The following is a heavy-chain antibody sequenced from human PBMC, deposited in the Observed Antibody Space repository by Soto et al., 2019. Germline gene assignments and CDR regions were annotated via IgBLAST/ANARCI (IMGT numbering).Heavy chain of an antibody. D-gene: IGHD6-13*01. V-gene: IGHV3-23*01. CDR2: ISGSGVNT. J-gene: IGHJ5*02. CDR1: GFTFSSYG. CDR3: AKAAWSNSWLVSWFDP. Sequence: EVQLLESGGGLVQPGGSLSLSCAASGFTFSSYGMTWVRQAPGKGLEWISGISGSGVNTYYAHSVERRFSISRDNCKNAVSLIMNLLRGVDTAVYCCAKAAWSNSWLVSWFDPLGQGTLFTVSS.